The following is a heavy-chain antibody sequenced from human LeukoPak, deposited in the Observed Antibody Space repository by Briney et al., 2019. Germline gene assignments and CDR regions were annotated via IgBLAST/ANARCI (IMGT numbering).Heavy chain of an antibody. V-gene: IGHV4-4*07. CDR2: IYIGGST. CDR3: AEERQGGYIYVFSLDY. D-gene: IGHD5-18*01. Sequence: SETLSLTCTVSGGSINSYYWNWIRQSAGKGLEWIGRIYIGGSTNYNPSLKSRVTMSLDASKNQVSVNLNSVTAADTAIYYSAEERQGGYIYVFSLDYWGQEPLVTVSS. J-gene: IGHJ4*02. CDR1: GGSINSYY.